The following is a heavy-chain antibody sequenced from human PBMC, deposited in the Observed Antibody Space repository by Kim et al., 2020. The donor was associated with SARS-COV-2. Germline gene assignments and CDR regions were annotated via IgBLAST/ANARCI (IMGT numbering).Heavy chain of an antibody. CDR2: IYYSGST. CDR1: GGSVSSGSYY. V-gene: IGHV4-61*01. CDR3: ARGLGSYMDV. Sequence: SETLSLTCTVSGGSVSSGSYYWSWIRQPPGKGLEWIGYIYYSGSTNYNPSLKSRVTISVDTSKNQFSLKLSSVTAADTAVYYCARGLGSYMDVWGQGTTVTVSS. J-gene: IGHJ6*02.